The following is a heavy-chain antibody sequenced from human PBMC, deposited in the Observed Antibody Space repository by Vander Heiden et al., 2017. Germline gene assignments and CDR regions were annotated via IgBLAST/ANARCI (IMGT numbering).Heavy chain of an antibody. V-gene: IGHV3-53*01. CDR3: AKYSGSYYDY. CDR2: ISGGGST. D-gene: IGHD1-26*01. Sequence: VQLVESGGGLIQPGGSLRLSCAASGFTVANDYGTWVRQAPGKGLEWVSAISGGGSTYYADSVKGRFSVSRDNSKNTVYLQMNNLGAGDTAVYFCAKYSGSYYDYWGQGNLVTVSS. CDR1: GFTVANDY. J-gene: IGHJ4*02.